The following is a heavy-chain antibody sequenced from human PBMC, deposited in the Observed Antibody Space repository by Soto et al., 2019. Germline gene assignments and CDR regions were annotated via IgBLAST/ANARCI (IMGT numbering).Heavy chain of an antibody. J-gene: IGHJ4*02. CDR1: GFTFNSYA. CDR3: ARVLSTYSGSPFSGDY. V-gene: IGHV3-30-3*01. D-gene: IGHD1-26*01. CDR2: ISYDGSNK. Sequence: GGSLGLSCAASGFTFNSYAMHWVRQAPGKGLEWVAVISYDGSNKYYADSVKGRFTISRDNSKNTLYLQVNSLRAEDTAVYYCARVLSTYSGSPFSGDYWGQGTLVTVSS.